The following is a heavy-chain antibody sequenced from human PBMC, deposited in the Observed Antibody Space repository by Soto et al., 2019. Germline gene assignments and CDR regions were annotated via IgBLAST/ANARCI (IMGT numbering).Heavy chain of an antibody. J-gene: IGHJ6*02. CDR2: IYYSGST. D-gene: IGHD3-10*01. V-gene: IGHV4-59*12. Sequence: SETLSLTCTVSGGSINNYYWSWIRQPPGKGLEWIGYIYYSGSTKYNPSLKSRVTISVDTSKNQFSLKLSSVTAADTAVYYCARGVYYGSGTNRLTYYYYYGMDVWGQGTTVTVSS. CDR1: GGSINNYY. CDR3: ARGVYYGSGTNRLTYYYYYGMDV.